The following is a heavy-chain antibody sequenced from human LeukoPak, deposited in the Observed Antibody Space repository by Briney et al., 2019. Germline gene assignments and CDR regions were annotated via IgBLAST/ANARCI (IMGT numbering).Heavy chain of an antibody. J-gene: IGHJ4*02. V-gene: IGHV3-48*02. D-gene: IGHD4/OR15-4a*01. CDR2: ISSGGGSI. CDR1: GFTFSSYT. CDR3: AREVRGTYLDY. Sequence: GGSLRLSCAASGFTFSSYTMNWVRQAPGQGLEWVSYISSGGGSIFYADSVKGRFSISGDNAKNSLYLQMNSLRDDDTAVYFCAREVRGTYLDYWGQGTLVTVSS.